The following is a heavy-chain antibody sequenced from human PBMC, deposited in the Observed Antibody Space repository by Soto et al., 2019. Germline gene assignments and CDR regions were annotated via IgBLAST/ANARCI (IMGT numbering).Heavy chain of an antibody. V-gene: IGHV1-2*02. CDR1: GYTFTGYY. D-gene: IGHD2-2*01. CDR2: INPNSGGT. J-gene: IGHJ4*02. CDR3: ARISQYCSSTSCLEDY. Sequence: ASVKVSCKXSGYTFTGYYMHWVRQAPGQGLEWMGWINPNSGGTNYAQKFQGRVTMTRDTSISTAYMELSRLRSDDTAVYYCARISQYCSSTSCLEDYWGQGTLVTVSS.